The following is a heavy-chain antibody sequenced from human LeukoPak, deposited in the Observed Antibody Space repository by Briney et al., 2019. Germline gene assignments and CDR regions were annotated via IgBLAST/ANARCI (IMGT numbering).Heavy chain of an antibody. V-gene: IGHV4-59*08. J-gene: IGHJ4*02. Sequence: SETLSLTCTVSGVSISSYYWSWIRQPPGKGLEWIGYIYYSGSTNYNPSLKSRVTISVDTSKNQFSLKLSSVTAADTAVYYCARLPILGIAAAPWGQGTLVTVSS. CDR1: GVSISSYY. CDR3: ARLPILGIAAAP. D-gene: IGHD6-13*01. CDR2: IYYSGST.